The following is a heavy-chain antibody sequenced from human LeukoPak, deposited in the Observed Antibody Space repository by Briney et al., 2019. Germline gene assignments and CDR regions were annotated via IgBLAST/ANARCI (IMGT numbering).Heavy chain of an antibody. CDR2: IYSGGSS. V-gene: IGHV3-53*01. CDR3: ARDLGLPYYYYYMDV. Sequence: GGSLRLSCAASGFTFSSYWLHWVRQAPGKGLVWVSVIYSGGSSYYADSVKGRFTISRDNSKNTLYLQMNSLRAEDTAVYYCARDLGLPYYYYYMDVWGKGTTVTVSS. CDR1: GFTFSSYW. J-gene: IGHJ6*03.